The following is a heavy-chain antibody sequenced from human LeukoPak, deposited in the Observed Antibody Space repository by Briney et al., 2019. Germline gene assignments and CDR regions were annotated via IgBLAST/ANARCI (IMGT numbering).Heavy chain of an antibody. V-gene: IGHV3-7*01. J-gene: IGHJ5*02. Sequence: PGGSLRLSCAASGFTFSSYWMSWVRQAPGKGLEWVANTKQDGSEEYYMDSVKGRFTISRDNAKNSLYLQMNSLRAEDTAVYYCARDSGSSSWQRSPNWFDPWGQGTLVTVSS. CDR3: ARDSGSSSWQRSPNWFDP. D-gene: IGHD6-13*01. CDR1: GFTFSSYW. CDR2: TKQDGSEE.